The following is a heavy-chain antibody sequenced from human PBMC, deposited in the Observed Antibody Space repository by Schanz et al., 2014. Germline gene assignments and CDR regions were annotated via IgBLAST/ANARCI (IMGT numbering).Heavy chain of an antibody. CDR3: ARERRRYCSTASCLHDNWFDP. Sequence: QGQLVQSGPEVKEPGASVKVSCEASRYTFNTYGLNWVRQAPGQGLEWMGWSSAYTNNTNYAQKVQGRVTMTTDTSSGTAYMELRSLRSDDAAVYYCARERRRYCSTASCLHDNWFDPWGQGTLXIVSS. CDR2: SSAYTNNT. J-gene: IGHJ5*02. V-gene: IGHV1-18*01. CDR1: RYTFNTYG. D-gene: IGHD2-2*01.